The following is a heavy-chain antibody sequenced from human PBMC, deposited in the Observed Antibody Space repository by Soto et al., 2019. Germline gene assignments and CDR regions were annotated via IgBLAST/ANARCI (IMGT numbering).Heavy chain of an antibody. D-gene: IGHD3-22*01. CDR2: IYHSGST. CDR3: ARYYDSSGYPDYYYGMDV. CDR1: GGSISSGGYS. V-gene: IGHV4-30-2*01. Sequence: QLQLQESGSGLVKPSQTLSLTCAVSGGSISSGGYSWSWIRQPPGKGLEWIGYIYHSGSTYYNPXXKSRVTISVDXXKXQXXLKLSSVTAADTAVYYCARYYDSSGYPDYYYGMDVWGQGTTVTVSS. J-gene: IGHJ6*02.